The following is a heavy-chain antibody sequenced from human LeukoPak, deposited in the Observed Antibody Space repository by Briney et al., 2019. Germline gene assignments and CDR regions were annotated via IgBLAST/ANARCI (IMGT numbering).Heavy chain of an antibody. CDR3: ARGGYYDFWSGYLDY. J-gene: IGHJ4*02. V-gene: IGHV3-48*01. CDR2: ISSSSSTI. Sequence: GGSLRLSCAASGFTFSSYSMNWVRQAPGKGLEWVSYISSSSSTIYYADSVKGRFTISRDSAKNSLYLQMNSLRAEDTAVYYCARGGYYDFWSGYLDYWGQGTLVTVSS. D-gene: IGHD3-3*01. CDR1: GFTFSSYS.